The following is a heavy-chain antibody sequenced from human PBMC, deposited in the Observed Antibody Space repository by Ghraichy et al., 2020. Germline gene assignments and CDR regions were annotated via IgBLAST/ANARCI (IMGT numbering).Heavy chain of an antibody. Sequence: GGSLRLSCAGSGFTFINEGMNWVRQAPGKGLEWVGRIQSKTDGGTVDYAAPVKGRSTISGDDSKNMLYLQMSSLKTEDTAVYYCTTDLVYFDPWGQGTLVTVS. J-gene: IGHJ5*02. V-gene: IGHV3-15*07. CDR2: IQSKTDGGTV. CDR1: GFTFINEG. CDR3: TTDLVYFDP. D-gene: IGHD5/OR15-5a*01.